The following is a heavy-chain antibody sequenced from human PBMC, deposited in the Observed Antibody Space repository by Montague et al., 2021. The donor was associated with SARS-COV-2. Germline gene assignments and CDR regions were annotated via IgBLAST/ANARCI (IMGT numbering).Heavy chain of an antibody. CDR3: ARERYSFSLTRGSTWFDP. CDR2: INHSGST. V-gene: IGHV4-34*01. CDR1: GGSFSGYY. J-gene: IGHJ5*02. D-gene: IGHD3-9*01. Sequence: SETLSLTCAVYGGSFSGYYWSWIRQPPGKGLEWIGEINHSGSTNYNPFLKSRVTISVDTSKNQFPLKLSSVTAADTAVYYCARERYSFSLTRGSTWFDPWGQGTLVTVSS.